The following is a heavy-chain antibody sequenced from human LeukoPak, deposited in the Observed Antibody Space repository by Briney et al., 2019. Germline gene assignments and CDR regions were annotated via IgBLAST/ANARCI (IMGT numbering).Heavy chain of an antibody. CDR2: IYYSGST. CDR1: GGSITGYY. D-gene: IGHD1-1*01. Sequence: PSETLSLTCTVSGGSITGYYWSWIRQPPGKGLEWIGSIYYSGSTYYNPSLKSRVTISVDTSKNQFSLKLSSVTAADTAVYYCARQSIAQDDPNWFDPWGQGTLVTVSS. J-gene: IGHJ5*02. CDR3: ARQSIAQDDPNWFDP. V-gene: IGHV4-59*05.